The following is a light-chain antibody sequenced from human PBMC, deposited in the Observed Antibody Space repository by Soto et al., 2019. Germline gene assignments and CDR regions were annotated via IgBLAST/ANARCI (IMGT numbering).Light chain of an antibody. CDR1: QSVRSS. V-gene: IGKV3-11*01. J-gene: IGKJ4*01. CDR3: QLRSDWPPELN. CDR2: DAS. Sequence: EVVLTPSPATLPFSPVYIATLSCMASQSVRSSLAWYQQKPGQAPRLLIYDASKRATGIPARFTGSASGTVFTLTISRLEPGDFAVYYCQLRSDWPPELNCGGGNKGDIK.